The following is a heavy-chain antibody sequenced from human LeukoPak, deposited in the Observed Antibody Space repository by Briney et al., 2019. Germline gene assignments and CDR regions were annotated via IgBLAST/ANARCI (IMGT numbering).Heavy chain of an antibody. Sequence: PGGSLRLSCAASGFSVSSNYMSWVRQAPGKGLEWVSAISGSGGSTYYADSVKGRFTISRDNSKNTLYLQMNSLRAEDTAVYYCAKDAATMPLYWGQGTLVTVSS. V-gene: IGHV3-23*01. CDR3: AKDAATMPLY. J-gene: IGHJ4*02. CDR1: GFSVSSNY. D-gene: IGHD2-2*01. CDR2: ISGSGGST.